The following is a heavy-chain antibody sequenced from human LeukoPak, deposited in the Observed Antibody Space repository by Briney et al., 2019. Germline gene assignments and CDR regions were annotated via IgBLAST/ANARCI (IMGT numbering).Heavy chain of an antibody. Sequence: SVKVSCKASGGTFTKYGINWVRQAPGQGLEWMGGITPIFGTAKYLQKFQGRVTITADESTSTAYMELSSLRFEDTAIYFCARASRDDTAMATPFAYWGQGTLVIVSS. D-gene: IGHD5-18*01. CDR1: GGTFTKYG. J-gene: IGHJ4*02. CDR3: ARASRDDTAMATPFAY. V-gene: IGHV1-69*13. CDR2: ITPIFGTA.